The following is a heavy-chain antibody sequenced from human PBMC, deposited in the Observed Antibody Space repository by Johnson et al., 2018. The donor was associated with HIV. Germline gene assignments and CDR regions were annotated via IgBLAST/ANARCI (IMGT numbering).Heavy chain of an antibody. CDR3: ANGRAWELLSELEREYTEFEE. CDR1: GFTFSSYW. D-gene: IGHD1-26*01. Sequence: MLLVESGGGLVQPGGSLRLSCAASGFTFSSYWMSWVRQAPGKGLEWVANIKQDGSEKYYVDSVKGRFTISRDNAKNSLYLQMNSLSAEDTAVYYCANGRAWELLSELEREYTEFEEWGQGTMVTVSS. V-gene: IGHV3-7*02. CDR2: IKQDGSEK. J-gene: IGHJ3*01.